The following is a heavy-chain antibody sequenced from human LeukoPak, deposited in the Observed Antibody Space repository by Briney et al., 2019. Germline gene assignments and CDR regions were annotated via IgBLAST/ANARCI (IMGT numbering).Heavy chain of an antibody. Sequence: GGSLRLSCAASGFTFSSYAMSWVRQAPGKGLEWVSAISGGGSTYYADSVKGRFTISRDNSKNTLYLQMNSLRAEDTAVYYCAKIFQSSSWFDLDYWGQGTLVTVSS. CDR3: AKIFQSSSWFDLDY. CDR2: ISGGGST. D-gene: IGHD6-13*01. J-gene: IGHJ4*02. CDR1: GFTFSSYA. V-gene: IGHV3-23*01.